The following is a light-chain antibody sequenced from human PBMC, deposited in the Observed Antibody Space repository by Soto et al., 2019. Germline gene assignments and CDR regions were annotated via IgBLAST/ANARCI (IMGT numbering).Light chain of an antibody. V-gene: IGLV2-8*01. CDR2: GVS. CDR3: SSYAGSSVV. CDR1: SSDVGSYNL. Sequence: QSALTQPPSASGSPGQSVTISCTGTSSDVGSYNLVSWHQQHPGKAPKVMIYGVSQRPSGVPDRFSGSKSGNTASLTVSGLQAEDEADYYCSSYAGSSVVFGAGTKFTVL. J-gene: IGLJ2*01.